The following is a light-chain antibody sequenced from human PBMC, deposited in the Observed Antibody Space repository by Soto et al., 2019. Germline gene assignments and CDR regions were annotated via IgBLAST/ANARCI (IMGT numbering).Light chain of an antibody. J-gene: IGKJ1*01. V-gene: IGKV3-20*01. CDR1: QSVSSSD. CDR2: GAS. Sequence: DIVLTQSPGTLSLSPGERATLSCRSRQSVSSSDLAWYQQKPGQAPRLRIYGASSRATGIPDRFSGSGSWIDFTLTISGLGPEDFAVYYCQQYGSSPRTFGQGTNVEI. CDR3: QQYGSSPRT.